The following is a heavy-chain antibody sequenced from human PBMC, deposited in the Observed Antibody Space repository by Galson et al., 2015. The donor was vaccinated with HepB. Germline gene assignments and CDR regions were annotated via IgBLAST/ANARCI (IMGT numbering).Heavy chain of an antibody. CDR3: ASGNSTSRTYNWFDP. D-gene: IGHD4-23*01. J-gene: IGHJ5*02. CDR1: GGSISSSSYY. CDR2: IYYSGST. Sequence: ETLSLTCTVSGGSISSSSYYWGWIRQPPGKGLEWIGSIYYSGSTYYNPSLKSRVTISVDTSKNQFSLKLSSVTAADTAVYYCASGNSTSRTYNWFDPWGQGTLVTVSS. V-gene: IGHV4-39*01.